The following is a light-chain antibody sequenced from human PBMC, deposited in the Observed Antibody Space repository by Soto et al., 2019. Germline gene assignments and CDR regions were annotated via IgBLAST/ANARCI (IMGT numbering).Light chain of an antibody. CDR1: GGHSTYS. V-gene: IGLV4-69*02. J-gene: IGLJ2*01. CDR3: QTWGRGIVV. CDR2: LNSDGSH. Sequence: QLVLTQSPSASASLGASVNLTCTLTGGHSTYSIGWHQQQPQRGPRFLMRLNSDGSHSKGAGIPDRFSGSSSGAERFLTISSLQSEDEADYYCQTWGRGIVVFGGGTQLTVL.